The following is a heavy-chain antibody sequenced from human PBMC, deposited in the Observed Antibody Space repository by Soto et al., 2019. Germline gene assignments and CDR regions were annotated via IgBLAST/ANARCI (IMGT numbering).Heavy chain of an antibody. CDR2: IWPDGSET. J-gene: IGHJ3*02. CDR1: GFTFSSFW. V-gene: IGHV3-7*03. CDR3: ARAPGKASGWGAFDI. D-gene: IGHD1-1*01. Sequence: EVQLVESGGNLVQPGGSQRLSCAASGFTFSSFWMTWVRQTPGTGLEWVATIWPDGSETRYVDSVKGRFTISRDTPTNSLYLQMNNLGVEDTAVYYCARAPGKASGWGAFDIWGQGTKVTV.